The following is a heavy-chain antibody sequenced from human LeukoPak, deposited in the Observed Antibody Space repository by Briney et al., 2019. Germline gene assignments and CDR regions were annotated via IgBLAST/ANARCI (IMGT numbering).Heavy chain of an antibody. J-gene: IGHJ3*02. CDR2: IKQDGSEK. CDR3: ARDGGGFWSRHDAFDI. Sequence: PGGSLRLSCADSGFTFSSYWMSWVRQAPGKGLEWVANIKQDGSEKYYVDSVKGRFTISRDNAKNSLYLQMNSLRAEDTAVYCCARDGGGFWSRHDAFDIWGQGTMVTVSS. V-gene: IGHV3-7*01. D-gene: IGHD3-3*01. CDR1: GFTFSSYW.